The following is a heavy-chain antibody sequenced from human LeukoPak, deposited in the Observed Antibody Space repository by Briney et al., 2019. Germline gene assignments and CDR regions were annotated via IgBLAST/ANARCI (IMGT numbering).Heavy chain of an antibody. Sequence: SQTLSLTCTVSGGSISSGNFYWSWIRQPAGEGLEWIGRIYTSGSTNYNPSLKSRLTLSVDTSKNQFSLKLSSVTAADTAMYYCARVGYNHLDLDYWGQGTLVTVSS. V-gene: IGHV4-61*02. CDR1: GGSISSGNFY. CDR2: IYTSGST. D-gene: IGHD5-24*01. J-gene: IGHJ4*02. CDR3: ARVGYNHLDLDY.